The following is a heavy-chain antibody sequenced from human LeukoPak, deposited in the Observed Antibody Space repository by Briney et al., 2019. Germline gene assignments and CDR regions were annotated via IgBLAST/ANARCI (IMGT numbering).Heavy chain of an antibody. CDR3: AKDRCSNGIGCYYYYMDV. V-gene: IGHV3-11*06. CDR2: ISSSSSYI. CDR1: GFTFSDYY. D-gene: IGHD2-8*01. J-gene: IGHJ6*03. Sequence: PGGSLRLSFAASGFTFSDYYMSWIRQAPGKGLEWVSSISSSSSYIYYAVSLKGRFTISRDNAKNSLYLQMNSLRAEDTAVYYCAKDRCSNGIGCYYYYMDVWGKGTTVTISS.